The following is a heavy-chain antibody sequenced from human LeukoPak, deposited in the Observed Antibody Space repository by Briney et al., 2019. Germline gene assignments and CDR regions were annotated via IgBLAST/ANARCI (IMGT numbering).Heavy chain of an antibody. CDR1: GYIFTDYY. Sequence: ASVKVSCKASGYIFTDYYMHWVRQAPGQELGWMGRINPNSGGTNYAQKFQGRVTMTRDTSISTAYMELSRLRSDDTAVYYCARDRFQQLVRGAHGYWGQGTLVTVSS. D-gene: IGHD6-13*01. J-gene: IGHJ4*02. V-gene: IGHV1-2*06. CDR3: ARDRFQQLVRGAHGY. CDR2: INPNSGGT.